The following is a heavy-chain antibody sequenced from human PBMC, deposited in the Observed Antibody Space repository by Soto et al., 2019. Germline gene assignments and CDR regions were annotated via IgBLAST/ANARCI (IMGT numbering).Heavy chain of an antibody. D-gene: IGHD3-22*01. J-gene: IGHJ4*02. CDR3: ARTRGYYDTSGYSGYYLDY. Sequence: EVQLVESGGALIQPGGSLRLSCAASGCTVSSNYINWVRQVPGKGLEWVSVIYSGGTTYYADSVKGRFTISRDNSKNTLYLQMNSLRAEDTAVYYCARTRGYYDTSGYSGYYLDYWGQGTLVSVSS. CDR1: GCTVSSNY. V-gene: IGHV3-53*01. CDR2: IYSGGTT.